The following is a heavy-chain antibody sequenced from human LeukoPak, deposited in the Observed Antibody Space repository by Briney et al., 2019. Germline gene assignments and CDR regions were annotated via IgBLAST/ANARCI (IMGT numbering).Heavy chain of an antibody. Sequence: PGESLRLSCGASGLTFSSYGMSWVRQAPGKGLEWVSTIIGSAVNTYYADSVKGRFTISRDDSKNTVYLQMNSLRAEDTAVYSCAKYTSGTSYRGLDQWGQGTLVTVSS. D-gene: IGHD3-10*01. CDR1: GLTFSSYG. J-gene: IGHJ4*02. CDR3: AKYTSGTSYRGLDQ. V-gene: IGHV3-23*01. CDR2: IIGSAVNT.